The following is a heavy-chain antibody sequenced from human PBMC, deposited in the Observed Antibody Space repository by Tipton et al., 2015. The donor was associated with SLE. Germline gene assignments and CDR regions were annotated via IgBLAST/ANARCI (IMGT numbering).Heavy chain of an antibody. CDR2: INHRGST. CDR3: ASAAVAGHLDY. Sequence: LRLSCAVYGGSFSGYYWSWIRQPPGKGLEWIGEINHRGSTNYNPSLKSRVTISVDTSKNQFSLKLSSVTAADTAVYYCASAAVAGHLDYWGRGTLVTVSS. J-gene: IGHJ4*02. D-gene: IGHD6-19*01. V-gene: IGHV4-34*01. CDR1: GGSFSGYY.